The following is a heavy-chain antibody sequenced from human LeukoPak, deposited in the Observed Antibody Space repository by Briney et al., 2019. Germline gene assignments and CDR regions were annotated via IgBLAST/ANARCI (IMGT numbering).Heavy chain of an antibody. J-gene: IGHJ5*02. V-gene: IGHV1-2*02. CDR3: ARDPDSGPDL. CDR1: GYNFAHYH. Sequence: ASVEVSCKASGYNFAHYHTHWVRQAPGQGLEWMGSPNPNTGDTLLAQKFQGRVTMTRDTSITVGYMELSSLTFDDTGVYYCARDPDSGPDLWGQGTLVTVAS. CDR2: PNPNTGDT. D-gene: IGHD2-15*01.